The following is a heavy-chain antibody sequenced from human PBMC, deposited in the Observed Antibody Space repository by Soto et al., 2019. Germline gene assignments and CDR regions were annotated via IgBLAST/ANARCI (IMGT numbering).Heavy chain of an antibody. CDR2: IYYSGST. CDR1: GGSISSYY. CDR3: ACDKHRDLLDY. J-gene: IGHJ4*02. V-gene: IGHV4-59*01. Sequence: PSETLSLTCTVSGGSISSYYWSWIRQPPGKGLEWIGYIYYSGSTNYNPSLKSRVTISVDTSKNQFSLKLSSVTAADTAVYYCACDKHRDLLDYRGQRTLVTVT.